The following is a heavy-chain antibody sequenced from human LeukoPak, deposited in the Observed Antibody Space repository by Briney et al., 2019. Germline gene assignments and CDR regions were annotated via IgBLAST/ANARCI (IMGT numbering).Heavy chain of an antibody. V-gene: IGHV4-59*08. CDR2: IHYSGNS. J-gene: IGHJ5*01. Sequence: SETLSLTCSVSGDSVSVFYWNWIRQSPGTGLEWIGNIHYSGNSNYNPSLKSRVTMSIDTSRNQFFLKLNSVTAADTAVYYCVLAPNSNWFDFWGQGTQVTVSS. CDR1: GDSVSVFY. CDR3: VLAPNSNWFDF. D-gene: IGHD2-8*01.